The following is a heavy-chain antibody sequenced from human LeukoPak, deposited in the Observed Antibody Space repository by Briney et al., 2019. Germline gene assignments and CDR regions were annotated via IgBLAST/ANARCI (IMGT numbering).Heavy chain of an antibody. Sequence: GGSLRLSCKPSGFTFGDYAVGWVRQAPGKGLEWVAVIWYDGSNAYYADSVKGRFTISRDNSKNTLYLQMNSLRAEDTAVYYCARDRWAPRAMADYWGQGTLVTVSS. V-gene: IGHV3-33*01. D-gene: IGHD5-18*01. CDR1: GFTFGDYA. CDR3: ARDRWAPRAMADY. CDR2: IWYDGSNA. J-gene: IGHJ4*02.